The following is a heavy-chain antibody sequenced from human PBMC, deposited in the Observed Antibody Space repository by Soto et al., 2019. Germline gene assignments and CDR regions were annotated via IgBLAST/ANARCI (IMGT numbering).Heavy chain of an antibody. J-gene: IGHJ4*02. CDR1: GYTFTSYA. CDR2: INAGNGNT. CDR3: ASSTLAGLVSVYPY. Sequence: WASVKVSCKASGYTFTSYAMHWVRQAPGQRLEWMGWINAGNGNTKYSQKFQGRVTITRDTSASTAYMELSSLRSEDTAVYYCASSTLAGLVSVYPYWGQGTLVTVSS. V-gene: IGHV1-3*01. D-gene: IGHD6-19*01.